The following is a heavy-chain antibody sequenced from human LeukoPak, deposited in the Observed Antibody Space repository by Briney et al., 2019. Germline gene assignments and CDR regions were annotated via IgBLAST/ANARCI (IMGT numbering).Heavy chain of an antibody. CDR3: ARAPSAGVPAAIEGLDY. J-gene: IGHJ4*02. CDR1: GYTFTSYG. CDR2: ISAYNGNT. Sequence: ASVKVSCKASGYTFTSYGISWVRQAPGQGLEWMGWISAYNGNTNYAQKLQGRVTMTTDTSTSTAYMELRSLRSDDTAVYYCARAPSAGVPAAIEGLDYWGQGTLVTVSS. D-gene: IGHD2-2*02. V-gene: IGHV1-18*01.